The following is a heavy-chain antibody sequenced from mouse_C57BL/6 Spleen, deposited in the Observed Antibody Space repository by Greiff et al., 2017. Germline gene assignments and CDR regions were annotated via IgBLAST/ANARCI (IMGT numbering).Heavy chain of an antibody. Sequence: QVQLKQSGPELVKPGASVKISCKASGYAFSSSWMNWVKQRPGKGLEWIGRIYPGDGDTNYNGKFKGKATLTADKSSSTAYMQLRSLTSGDSAVYSGAKQASTVGDYWGQGTTLTVSA. D-gene: IGHD1-1*01. J-gene: IGHJ2*01. CDR2: IYPGDGDT. V-gene: IGHV1-82*01. CDR1: GYAFSSSW. CDR3: AKQASTVGDY.